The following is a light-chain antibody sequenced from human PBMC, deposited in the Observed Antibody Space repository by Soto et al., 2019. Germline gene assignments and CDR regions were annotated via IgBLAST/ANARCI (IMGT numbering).Light chain of an antibody. Sequence: QSLLTQPPSVSGAPGQRVTISCTGSSSNIGSTYDVQWYQQLPGTAPKLLIHGNTDRPSGVPDRFSGSKSGTSASLAITGLQAGDEADYYCQSYDDSLSVHYVFGTGTKVTVL. J-gene: IGLJ1*01. V-gene: IGLV1-40*01. CDR2: GNT. CDR3: QSYDDSLSVHYV. CDR1: SSNIGSTYD.